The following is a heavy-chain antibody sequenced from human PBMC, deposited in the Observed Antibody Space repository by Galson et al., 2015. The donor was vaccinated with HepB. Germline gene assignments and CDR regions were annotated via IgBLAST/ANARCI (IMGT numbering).Heavy chain of an antibody. CDR2: VSGSGDST. D-gene: IGHD6-19*01. J-gene: IGHJ5*02. Sequence: SLRLSCAASGFTFTNYAMSWVRQAPGKGLEWVSSVSGSGDSTYYADSVKGRFTISRDNSKNTLYLQMNNLRAEDTAVYHCAKGYSSVWYWNWFGPWGQGTLVTVSS. CDR3: AKGYSSVWYWNWFGP. CDR1: GFTFTNYA. V-gene: IGHV3-23*01.